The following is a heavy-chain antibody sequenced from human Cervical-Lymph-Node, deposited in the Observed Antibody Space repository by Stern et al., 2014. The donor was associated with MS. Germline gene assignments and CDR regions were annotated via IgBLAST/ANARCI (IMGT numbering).Heavy chain of an antibody. Sequence: DQLVESGPGLVKPSQTLSLSCTVSGGSISSGPYYWSWIRQPAGKGLEWIGRIYTGGNTYYNPSLKSRVTISIDTSKKQFSLNLGSVTAADTAIYYCARDHRPRDYYYGVDVWGQGTTVTVSS. CDR1: GGSISSGPYY. CDR3: ARDHRPRDYYYGVDV. V-gene: IGHV4-61*02. CDR2: IYTGGNT. J-gene: IGHJ6*02.